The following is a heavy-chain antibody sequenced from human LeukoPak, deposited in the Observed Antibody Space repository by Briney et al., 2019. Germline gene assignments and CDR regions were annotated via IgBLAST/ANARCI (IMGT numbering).Heavy chain of an antibody. D-gene: IGHD6-13*01. CDR3: ARWTAAAGPYYYSDY. J-gene: IGHJ4*02. Sequence: SETLSLTCTVSGGSISSYYWSWIRQPPGKGLEWIGYIYYSGSTNYNPSLKSRVTISVDTSKNQFSLKLSSVTAADTAVYYCARWTAAAGPYYYSDYWGQGTLVTVSS. CDR2: IYYSGST. V-gene: IGHV4-59*01. CDR1: GGSISSYY.